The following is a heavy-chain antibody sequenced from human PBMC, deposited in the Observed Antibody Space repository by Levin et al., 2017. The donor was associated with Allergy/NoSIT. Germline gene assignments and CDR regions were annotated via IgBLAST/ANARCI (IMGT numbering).Heavy chain of an antibody. CDR1: GGSISNTNYY. D-gene: IGHD3-22*01. J-gene: IGHJ4*02. V-gene: IGHV4-39*01. CDR2: IYYTGST. CDR3: ARRGSYYDTRGYYYFDY. Sequence: SQTLSLTCTVSGGSISNTNYYWGWIRQPPGRGLEWIGSIYYTGSTNYNPSLKSRVTISVDTSKNQFSLKLTSVTAADTAVYYCARRGSYYDTRGYYYFDYWGQGTLVTVSS.